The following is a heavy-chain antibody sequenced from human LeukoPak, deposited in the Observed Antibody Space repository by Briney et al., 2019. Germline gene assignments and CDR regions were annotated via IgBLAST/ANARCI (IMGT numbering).Heavy chain of an antibody. Sequence: GGSLSLSCAASGFTFSTYWMHWVRHAPGKGLVWVSRINPDGTGSYYADSVKGRFTISRDNAKNTLYLQMNSLRAEDTAVYYCTRNLYGDCWGQGTLVTVSS. J-gene: IGHJ4*02. D-gene: IGHD3-16*01. CDR1: GFTFSTYW. V-gene: IGHV3-74*01. CDR2: INPDGTGS. CDR3: TRNLYGDC.